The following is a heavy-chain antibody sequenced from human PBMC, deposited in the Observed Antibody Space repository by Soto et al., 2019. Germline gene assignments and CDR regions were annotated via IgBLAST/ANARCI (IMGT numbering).Heavy chain of an antibody. Sequence: GGSLRLSCAASGFTFSDHYLAWVRQAPGKGLEWVGRTRNKANSHTTEYAASVKGRFTISRDDSKNSLYLQMNSLKVEDTAVYYCARATTVTDYWGQGALVTVSS. CDR3: ARATTVTDY. D-gene: IGHD4-17*01. V-gene: IGHV3-72*01. CDR2: TRNKANSHTT. CDR1: GFTFSDHY. J-gene: IGHJ4*02.